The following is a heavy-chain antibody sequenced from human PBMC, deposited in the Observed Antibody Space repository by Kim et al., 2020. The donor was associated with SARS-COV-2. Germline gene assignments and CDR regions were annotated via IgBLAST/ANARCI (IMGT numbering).Heavy chain of an antibody. J-gene: IGHJ4*02. CDR3: AKSKGYYMPPLAKFFDY. CDR2: ISGSSATS. CDR1: GFTFSNSA. V-gene: IGHV3-23*01. Sequence: GGSLRLSCAASGFTFSNSAMSWVRQAPGKGLEWVASISGSSATSSYAESVEGRFTISRDNSKNRLHLQMNSLRAEDTAVYFCAKSKGYYMPPLAKFFDYWGQGTLLTVPS. D-gene: IGHD3-22*01.